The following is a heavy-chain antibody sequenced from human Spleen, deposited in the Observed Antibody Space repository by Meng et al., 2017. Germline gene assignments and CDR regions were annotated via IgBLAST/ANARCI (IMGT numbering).Heavy chain of an antibody. CDR1: GGSFSGYY. D-gene: IGHD3-22*01. CDR2: INHSGST. Sequence: SETLSLTCAVYGGSFSGYYWSWIRQPPGKGLEWIGEINHSGSTNYNPSLKSRVTISVDTSKNQFSLKVSSVTAADTAVYYCARMVADYDSSDYSAYGMDVWGQGTTVTVSS. V-gene: IGHV4-34*01. J-gene: IGHJ6*02. CDR3: ARMVADYDSSDYSAYGMDV.